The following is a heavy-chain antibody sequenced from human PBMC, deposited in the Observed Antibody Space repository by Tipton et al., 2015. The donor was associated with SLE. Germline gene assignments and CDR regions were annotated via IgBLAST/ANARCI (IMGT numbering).Heavy chain of an antibody. CDR1: GYTFTSFD. Sequence: QVQLVQSGPEVKKPGASVKVSCQASGYTFTSFDINWVRQATGQGLEWMGWMNPNSGSTAYAQKFQGRVTMTRDTSISTADMELSSLSSGAAAGCYCARAPPRLGFDHWGRGTLVTVSS. J-gene: IGHJ4*02. V-gene: IGHV1-8*01. CDR2: MNPNSGST. CDR3: ARAPPRLGFDH. D-gene: IGHD5-12*01.